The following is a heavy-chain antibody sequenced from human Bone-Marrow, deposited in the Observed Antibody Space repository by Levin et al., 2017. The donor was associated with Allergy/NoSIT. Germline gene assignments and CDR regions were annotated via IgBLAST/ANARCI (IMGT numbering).Heavy chain of an antibody. CDR1: GFTFSDYY. CDR3: ARCRVVPAAMRWVWFDP. CDR2: ISSSGSTI. V-gene: IGHV3-11*01. Sequence: TGGSLRLSCAASGFTFSDYYMSWIRQAPGKGLEWVSYISSSGSTIYYADSVKGRFTISRDNAKNSLYLQMNSLRAEDTAVYYCARCRVVPAAMRWVWFDPWGQGTLVTVSS. D-gene: IGHD2-2*01. J-gene: IGHJ5*02.